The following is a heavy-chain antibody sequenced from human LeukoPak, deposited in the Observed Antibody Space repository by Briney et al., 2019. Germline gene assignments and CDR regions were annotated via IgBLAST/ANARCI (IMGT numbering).Heavy chain of an antibody. D-gene: IGHD2-2*01. CDR1: GYTFTGYY. J-gene: IGHJ4*02. CDR2: INPNSGGT. CDR3: ARDGKRVVPAANLYDY. Sequence: ASVKVSCKASGYTFTGYYMHWVRQAPGQGLEWMGWINPNSGGTNYAQKFQGRVTMTRDTSTSTAYMELSRLRSDDTAVYYCARDGKRVVPAANLYDYWGQGTLVTVSS. V-gene: IGHV1-2*02.